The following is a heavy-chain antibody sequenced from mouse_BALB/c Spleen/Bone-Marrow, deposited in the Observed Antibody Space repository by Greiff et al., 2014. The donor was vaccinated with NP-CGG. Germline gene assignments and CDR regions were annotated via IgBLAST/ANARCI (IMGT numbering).Heavy chain of an antibody. CDR2: INPYNGGS. D-gene: IGHD1-1*01. CDR1: GYSFAGYT. CDR3: AREGYGSSYGFAY. V-gene: IGHV1-31*01. J-gene: IGHJ3*01. Sequence: EVQLQQSGPELVKPGASMKISCKASGYSFAGYTMNWVKQSHGKNLEWIGLINPYNGGSSYNQKFKGKATLTVDKSSSTAYMEFLSLTSEDSAVYYCAREGYGSSYGFAYWGQGTLVTVSA.